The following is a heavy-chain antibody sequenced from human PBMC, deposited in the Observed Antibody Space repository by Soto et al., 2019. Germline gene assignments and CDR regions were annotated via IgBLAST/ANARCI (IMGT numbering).Heavy chain of an antibody. CDR2: LNTGDGNT. CDR3: ARGENSGSARYVLDH. CDR1: GYSFSTYG. Sequence: QVLLVQSGAEVKKPGASVKVSCKASGYSFSTYGVSWVRQAPGQGLEWMGWLNTGDGNTAYAQKLQGRITLTTDTATTTAYMELRSLRSDDTAIYYCARGENSGSARYVLDHWGQGTLVTVSS. V-gene: IGHV1-18*04. J-gene: IGHJ4*02. D-gene: IGHD1-1*01.